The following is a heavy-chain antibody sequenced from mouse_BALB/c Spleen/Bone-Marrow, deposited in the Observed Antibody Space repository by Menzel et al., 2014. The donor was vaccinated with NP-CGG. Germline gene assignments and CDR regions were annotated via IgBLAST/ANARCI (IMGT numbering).Heavy chain of an antibody. D-gene: IGHD2-1*01. Sequence: SGAELVRPGSSVKISCKASGYAFSTYWMNWVKQRPGQGLEWIGQVSPGDGDTNYNGKFRGKATLTADKSSSTAYIQLSSLTSDDSAVYFCARVYYGNLDHWGQGTTLTVSS. CDR2: VSPGDGDT. V-gene: IGHV1-80*01. J-gene: IGHJ2*01. CDR3: ARVYYGNLDH. CDR1: GYAFSTYW.